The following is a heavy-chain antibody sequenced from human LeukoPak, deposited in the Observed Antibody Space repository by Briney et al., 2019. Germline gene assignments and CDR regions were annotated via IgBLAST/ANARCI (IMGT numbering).Heavy chain of an antibody. Sequence: ASVKVSCKASGYTFTNFGISWVRQAPGQGLEWMGWITPYNGNTNYAQTLQGRVTMTTDTSTSTAYMELRSLRSDDTAVYYCARSPTTPTVYYYYMDVRGKGTTVTVSS. J-gene: IGHJ6*03. CDR3: ARSPTTPTVYYYYMDV. D-gene: IGHD4-11*01. CDR2: ITPYNGNT. V-gene: IGHV1-18*01. CDR1: GYTFTNFG.